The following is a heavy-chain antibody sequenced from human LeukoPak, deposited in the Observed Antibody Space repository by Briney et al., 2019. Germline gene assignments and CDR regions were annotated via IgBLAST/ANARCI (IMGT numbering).Heavy chain of an antibody. CDR3: ARDQTTAAGGDFDI. D-gene: IGHD6-13*01. CDR2: INTNTGNP. J-gene: IGHJ3*02. Sequence: ASVEVSCKASGYTFTSYAMNWVRQAPGQGLEWMGWINTNTGNPTYAQGFTGRFVFSLDTSVSTAYLQISSLKAEDTAVYYCARDQTTAAGGDFDIWGQGTMVTVSS. CDR1: GYTFTSYA. V-gene: IGHV7-4-1*02.